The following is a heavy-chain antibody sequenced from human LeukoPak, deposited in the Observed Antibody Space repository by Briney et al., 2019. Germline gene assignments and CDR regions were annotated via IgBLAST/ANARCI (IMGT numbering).Heavy chain of an antibody. J-gene: IGHJ4*02. Sequence: KPGGSLRLSCAASGFTFSSYSMNWVRQAPGKGLEWVSSISSSSSYIYYADSVKGRFTISRDNAKNSLYLQMNSLRAEDTAVYYCARGKEPVAGSLSHFDYWGQGTLVTVSS. V-gene: IGHV3-21*01. D-gene: IGHD6-19*01. CDR1: GFTFSSYS. CDR3: ARGKEPVAGSLSHFDY. CDR2: ISSSSSYI.